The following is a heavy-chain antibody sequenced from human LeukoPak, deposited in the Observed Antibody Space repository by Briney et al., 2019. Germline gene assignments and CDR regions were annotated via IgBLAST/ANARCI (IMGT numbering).Heavy chain of an antibody. J-gene: IGHJ4*02. V-gene: IGHV1-46*01. CDR3: ARRFGELLPIDY. CDR1: GYTFTNYH. Sequence: ASVKVSCKASGYTFTNYHIHWVRQAPGQGLEWMGIINPSGGSTSNAQKFQGRVTMTRDMSTSTVYMELSSLRSEDTAVYYCARRFGELLPIDYWGQGTLVTVSS. CDR2: INPSGGST. D-gene: IGHD3-10*01.